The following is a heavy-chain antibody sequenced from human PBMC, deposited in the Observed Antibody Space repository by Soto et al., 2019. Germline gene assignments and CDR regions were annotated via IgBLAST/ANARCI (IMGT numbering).Heavy chain of an antibody. CDR2: IYHSGST. Sequence: SETLSLTCAVSGGSISSSNWWSWVRQPPGKGLEWIGEIYHSGSTNYNPSLKSRVTISVDKSKNQFSLKLSSVTAADTAVYYCARRVKYYYDSSGSRWFDTWGQGTLATVSS. J-gene: IGHJ5*02. V-gene: IGHV4-4*02. D-gene: IGHD3-22*01. CDR1: GGSISSSNW. CDR3: ARRVKYYYDSSGSRWFDT.